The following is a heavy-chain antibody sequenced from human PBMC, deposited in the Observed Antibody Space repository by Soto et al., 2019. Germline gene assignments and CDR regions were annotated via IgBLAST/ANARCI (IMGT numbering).Heavy chain of an antibody. CDR2: IYSGGST. CDR1: GFTVRSNY. D-gene: IGHD6-13*01. Sequence: GSLGVSCAASGFTVRSNYMSWVRQAPGKGLEWVSVIYSGGSTYYADSVKGRFTISRDNSKNTLYLQMNSLRAEDTAVYYCARDSSSRVPQYYFDYWGQGTLVTVSS. CDR3: ARDSSSRVPQYYFDY. J-gene: IGHJ4*02. V-gene: IGHV3-53*01.